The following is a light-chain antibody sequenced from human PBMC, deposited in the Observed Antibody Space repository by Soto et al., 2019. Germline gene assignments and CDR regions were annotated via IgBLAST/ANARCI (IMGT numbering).Light chain of an antibody. J-gene: IGKJ1*01. CDR1: QSVLDSSNNINY. CDR3: QQYSGLQT. Sequence: DIVMTQSPASLAVSLGERATINCKSSQSVLDSSNNINYLAGYQQKPGQPPKLLIYCASTREARVPDRFSGNGSATDFTLTIGSLLAEDVAVYYCQQYSGLQTFGHGNNVAIK. CDR2: CAS. V-gene: IGKV4-1*01.